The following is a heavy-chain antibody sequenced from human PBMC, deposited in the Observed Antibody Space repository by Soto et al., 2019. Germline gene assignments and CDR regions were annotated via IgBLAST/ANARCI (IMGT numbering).Heavy chain of an antibody. CDR1: GFTFSSYA. Sequence: VGSLRLSCAASGFTFSSYAMHWVRQAPGKGLEWVAVISYDGSNKYYADSVKGRFTISRDNSKNTLYLQMNSLRAEDTAMYYCARDGYCSSTSCYSHYYYYGMDVWGQGTTVTVSS. V-gene: IGHV3-30-3*01. J-gene: IGHJ6*02. CDR3: ARDGYCSSTSCYSHYYYYGMDV. D-gene: IGHD2-2*01. CDR2: ISYDGSNK.